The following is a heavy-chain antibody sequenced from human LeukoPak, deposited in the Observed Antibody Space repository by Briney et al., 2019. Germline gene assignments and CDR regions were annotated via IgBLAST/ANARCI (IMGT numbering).Heavy chain of an antibody. CDR2: FTGGDGSA. CDR1: GFTFRNSA. J-gene: IGHJ4*02. V-gene: IGHV3-23*01. D-gene: IGHD1-1*01. Sequence: PGGSLSLSCAASGFTFRNSAMSWVRQAPGKGLEWVSTFTGGDGSAYYADSVKGRFTISRDNSKNTLYLQMNSLRTEDTAVYYCARDPLGTRPGFDYWGQGALVTVSS. CDR3: ARDPLGTRPGFDY.